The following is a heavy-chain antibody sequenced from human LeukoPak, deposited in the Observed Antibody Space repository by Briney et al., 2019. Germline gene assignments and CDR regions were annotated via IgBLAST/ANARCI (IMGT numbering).Heavy chain of an antibody. V-gene: IGHV3-30*02. CDR2: IRNDGSIR. D-gene: IGHD3-10*01. CDR3: AKGRASMVRGVCHY. Sequence: GGSLRLSCAPSGFTFSSYGMHWVRQSPGKGLEWVAFIRNDGSIRYYADSLKGRFTISRDNSKNTLYLQMSSLRVDDTAVYYWAKGRASMVRGVCHYWGQGTLVPGSS. J-gene: IGHJ4*02. CDR1: GFTFSSYG.